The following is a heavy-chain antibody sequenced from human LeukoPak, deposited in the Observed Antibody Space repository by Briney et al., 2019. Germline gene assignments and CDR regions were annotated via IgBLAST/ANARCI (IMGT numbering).Heavy chain of an antibody. V-gene: IGHV3-23*01. J-gene: IGHJ4*02. CDR2: ISGSGGST. CDR1: GFTFSSYA. Sequence: GGSLRLSCAASGFTFSSYAMSWVRQAPGKGLEWVSAISGSGGSTYYADSVKGRFTISRDNSKNTLYLQMNSLRAEDTAVYYCATYYYDSSGYYPLDRWGQGTLVTVSS. D-gene: IGHD3-22*01. CDR3: ATYYYDSSGYYPLDR.